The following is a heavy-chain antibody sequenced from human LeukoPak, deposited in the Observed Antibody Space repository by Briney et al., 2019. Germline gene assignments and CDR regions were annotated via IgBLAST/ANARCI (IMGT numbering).Heavy chain of an antibody. J-gene: IGHJ3*02. CDR2: IYTSGST. Sequence: SETLSLTCTVSGGSISSYYWSWIRQPAGKGLEWIGRIYTSGSTNYNPSLKSRVTMSVDTSKSQFSLKLSSVTAADTAVYYCARWPQGYCSSTSCYEKSFDIWGQGTMVTVSS. CDR1: GGSISSYY. CDR3: ARWPQGYCSSTSCYEKSFDI. V-gene: IGHV4-4*07. D-gene: IGHD2-2*01.